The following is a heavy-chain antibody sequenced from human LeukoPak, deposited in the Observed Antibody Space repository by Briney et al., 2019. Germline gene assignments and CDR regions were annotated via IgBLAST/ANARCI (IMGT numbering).Heavy chain of an antibody. Sequence: SVKVSCKASGGTFSSYAISWVRQAPGQGLEWMGGIIPIFGTANCAQKFQGRVTITTDESTSTAYMELSSLRSEDTAVYYCARGYCTNGVCYGGYYFDYWGQGTLVTVSS. CDR2: IIPIFGTA. J-gene: IGHJ4*02. D-gene: IGHD2-8*01. CDR3: ARGYCTNGVCYGGYYFDY. CDR1: GGTFSSYA. V-gene: IGHV1-69*05.